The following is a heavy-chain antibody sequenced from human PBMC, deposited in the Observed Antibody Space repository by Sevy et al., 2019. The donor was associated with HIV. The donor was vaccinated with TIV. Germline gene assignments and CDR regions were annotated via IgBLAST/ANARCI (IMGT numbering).Heavy chain of an antibody. J-gene: IGHJ6*02. Sequence: ASVKVSCKASGYTFSSYGISWVRQAPGQGLEWMGWISDYNGYTNYAHKFQGRVTMSTETSTRTAYMELRSLRSDDTAVYFCSREGYYYRSGTYRPPNYYGMDVWGQGTAVTVSS. CDR3: SREGYYYRSGTYRPPNYYGMDV. V-gene: IGHV1-18*01. CDR1: GYTFSSYG. D-gene: IGHD3-10*01. CDR2: ISDYNGYT.